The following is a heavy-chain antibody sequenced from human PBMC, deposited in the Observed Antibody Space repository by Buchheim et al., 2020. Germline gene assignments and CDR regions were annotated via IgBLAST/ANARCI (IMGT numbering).Heavy chain of an antibody. CDR1: GFTFSSYS. J-gene: IGHJ4*02. CDR3: ARSYSSSWYGDY. CDR2: ISSSSSYT. V-gene: IGHV3-21*04. D-gene: IGHD6-13*01. Sequence: EVQLVESGGGLVKPGGSLRLSCAASGFTFSSYSMNWVRQAPGKGLEWVSSISSSSSYTNYADSVKGRFTISRDNAKNSLYLQMNSLRAEDTAVYYCARSYSSSWYGDYWGQGTL.